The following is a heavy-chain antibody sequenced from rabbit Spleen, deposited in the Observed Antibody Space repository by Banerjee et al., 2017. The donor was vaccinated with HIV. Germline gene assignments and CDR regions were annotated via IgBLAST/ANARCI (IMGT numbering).Heavy chain of an antibody. CDR1: GFDLSSYYY. Sequence: QSLEESGGGLVKPEGSLTLTCTASGFDLSSYYYMCWVRQAPGKGLEWIACIYTGSVDYTYYASWAKGRFTISRTSSTTVTLQMTSLTAADTATYFCARDLTSVIGWNFNLWGPGTLVTVS. V-gene: IGHV1S40*01. J-gene: IGHJ4*01. CDR2: IYTGSVDYT. CDR3: ARDLTSVIGWNFNL. D-gene: IGHD1-1*01.